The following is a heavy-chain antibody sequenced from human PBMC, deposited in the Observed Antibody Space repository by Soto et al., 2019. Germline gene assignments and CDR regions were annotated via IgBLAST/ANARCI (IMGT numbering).Heavy chain of an antibody. CDR1: RGSVSGGSYY. CDR3: AKHVYYECFHY. D-gene: IGHD3-22*01. CDR2: IYHSGST. J-gene: IGHJ1*01. Sequence: PSETLSLTCTVSRGSVSGGSYYWTWIRQPPGKGLEWIGYIYHSGSTNYNPSIRSRVTISVDTSKNQFSLRLRSVTAADTAVYYCAKHVYYECFHYWGPGTLVTVSS. V-gene: IGHV4-61*01.